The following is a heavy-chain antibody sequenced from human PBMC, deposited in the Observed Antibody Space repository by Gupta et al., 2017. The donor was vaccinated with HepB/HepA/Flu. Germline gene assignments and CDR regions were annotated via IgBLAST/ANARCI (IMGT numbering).Heavy chain of an antibody. CDR1: RFTFSSHS. J-gene: IGHJ4*02. CDR2: ISSSSSTI. V-gene: IGHV3-48*02. CDR3: ARTYCSSTSCYYYYFDY. Sequence: EVQLVESGGGLVQPGGSLRLSCAAYRFTFSSHSMTWVRQAPGKGLEWVSYISSSSSTIYYADSVKGRFTISRDNAKNSLYLQMNSLRDEDTAVYYCARTYCSSTSCYYYYFDYWGQGTLVTVSS. D-gene: IGHD2-2*01.